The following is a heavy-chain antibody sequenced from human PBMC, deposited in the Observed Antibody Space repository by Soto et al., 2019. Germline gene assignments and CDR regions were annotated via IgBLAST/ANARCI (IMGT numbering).Heavy chain of an antibody. Sequence: EVQLLESGGGLVQPGGSLRLSCAASGFTFSSYAMSWVRQAPGKGLEWVSAISGSGGSTYYADSVKGRFTISRDNSKNTMYLQRNSLRAEDMAVYYCAKVSHYYDSSGLFYYWGQGTLVTVSS. CDR2: ISGSGGST. CDR3: AKVSHYYDSSGLFYY. D-gene: IGHD3-22*01. CDR1: GFTFSSYA. J-gene: IGHJ4*02. V-gene: IGHV3-23*01.